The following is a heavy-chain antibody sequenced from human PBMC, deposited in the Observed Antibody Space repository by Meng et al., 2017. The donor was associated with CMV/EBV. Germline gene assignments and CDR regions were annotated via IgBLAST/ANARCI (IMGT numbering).Heavy chain of an antibody. Sequence: ESLKISCTVSGGSISSSSYYWGGIRQPPGKGLEWIGSIYYSGSTYYNPSLKSRVTISVDTSKNQFSLKLSSVTAADTAVYYCARAVGGSGWYYFDYWGQGTLVTVSS. V-gene: IGHV4-39*07. J-gene: IGHJ4*02. CDR2: IYYSGST. CDR3: ARAVGGSGWYYFDY. D-gene: IGHD6-19*01. CDR1: GGSISSSSYY.